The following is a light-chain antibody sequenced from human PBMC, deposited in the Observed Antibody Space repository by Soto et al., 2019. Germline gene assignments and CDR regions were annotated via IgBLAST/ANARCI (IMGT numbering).Light chain of an antibody. J-gene: IGKJ2*01. CDR2: AAS. CDR3: QKYNSAPNT. CDR1: RSISSS. V-gene: IGKV1-27*01. Sequence: DVQMTQSPSSLSASVETRSPFTSRASRSISSSLAWYQQKPGKVPKLLIYAASTLHAGVQSRSSGSGSGTFFTLTINSLQPEDVATYYCQKYNSAPNTFGRGTRLEIK.